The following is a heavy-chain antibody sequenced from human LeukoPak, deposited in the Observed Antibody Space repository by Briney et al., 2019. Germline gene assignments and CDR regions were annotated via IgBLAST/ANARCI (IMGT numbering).Heavy chain of an antibody. CDR2: ISSSSSYI. CDR3: ARQYSSGWYEGLDWFDP. D-gene: IGHD6-19*01. Sequence: GGSLRLSCAASGFTFSSYSMNWVRQAPGKGLEWVSSISSSSSYIYYADSVKGRFTISRDNAKNSLYLQMNSLRGEDTAVYYCARQYSSGWYEGLDWFDPWGQGTLVTVSS. CDR1: GFTFSSYS. J-gene: IGHJ5*02. V-gene: IGHV3-21*01.